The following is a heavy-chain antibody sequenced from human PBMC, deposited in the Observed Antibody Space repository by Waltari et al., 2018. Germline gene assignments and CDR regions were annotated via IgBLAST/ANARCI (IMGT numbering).Heavy chain of an antibody. Sequence: QVQLQQWGAGLLKPSETLSLTCAVFGGCFSGYHWTWIRSPPGKGPEWVGEINHSGSTNYNPSLKSRVSISVDTSKNQFFLNLTSVTAADTSVYYSAMEPLVRATNYFDYWGQGSLVTVSS. CDR2: INHSGST. V-gene: IGHV4-34*01. CDR1: GGCFSGYH. J-gene: IGHJ4*02. CDR3: AMEPLVRATNYFDY. D-gene: IGHD1-26*01.